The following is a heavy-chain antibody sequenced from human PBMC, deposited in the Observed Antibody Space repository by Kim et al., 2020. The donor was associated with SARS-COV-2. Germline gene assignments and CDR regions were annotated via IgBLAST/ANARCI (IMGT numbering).Heavy chain of an antibody. CDR1: GFTFSSYW. V-gene: IGHV3-74*01. CDR2: INSDGSST. Sequence: GGSLRLSCAASGFTFSSYWMHWVHQAPGKGLVWVSRINSDGSSTSYADSVKGRFTISRDNAKNTLYLQMNSLRAEDTAVYYCARDQVLRYFDWLYYYYGMDVWGQGTTVTVSS. D-gene: IGHD3-9*01. J-gene: IGHJ6*02. CDR3: ARDQVLRYFDWLYYYYGMDV.